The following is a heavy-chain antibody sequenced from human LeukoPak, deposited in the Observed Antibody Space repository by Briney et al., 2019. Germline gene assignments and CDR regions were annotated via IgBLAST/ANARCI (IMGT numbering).Heavy chain of an antibody. CDR2: ISPSGSTM. D-gene: IGHD1-26*01. V-gene: IGHV3-48*03. CDR1: GFTFSSYE. CDR3: GRDEVGPTTEFDS. J-gene: IGHJ4*02. Sequence: GGSLRLSCAASGFTFSSYEMNWVRPAPGKGLEWISYISPSGSTMYYADSVKGRFTISRDNAKNSLYLQMNSLRDEDTAVYYCGRDEVGPTTEFDSWGQGTLVTVSS.